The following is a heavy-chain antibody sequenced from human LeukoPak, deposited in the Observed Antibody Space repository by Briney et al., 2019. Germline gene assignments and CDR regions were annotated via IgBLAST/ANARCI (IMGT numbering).Heavy chain of an antibody. CDR1: GFTFDDYA. V-gene: IGHV3-9*01. CDR2: ISWNSSSI. Sequence: PGRSLRLSCAASGFTFDDYAMHWVRQAPGKGLEWVSGISWNSSSIGYADSVKGRFTISRDNAKNSLFLQMNSLRAEDTALYYCAKDMRSEPRDPAFDPWGQGTLVTVSS. D-gene: IGHD3-3*01. CDR3: AKDMRSEPRDPAFDP. J-gene: IGHJ5*02.